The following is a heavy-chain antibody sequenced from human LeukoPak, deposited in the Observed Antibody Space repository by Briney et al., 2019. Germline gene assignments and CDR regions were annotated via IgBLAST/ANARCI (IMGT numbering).Heavy chain of an antibody. Sequence: GGSLRLSCAASGFTFSDYYMSWIRQATGKGLEWVSYISSSGSTIYYADSVKGRFTISRDNAKNSLYLQMNSLRAEDTAVYYCARVYSSADAFDIWGQGTMVTVSS. V-gene: IGHV3-11*01. CDR1: GFTFSDYY. CDR3: ARVYSSADAFDI. D-gene: IGHD6-25*01. CDR2: ISSSGSTI. J-gene: IGHJ3*02.